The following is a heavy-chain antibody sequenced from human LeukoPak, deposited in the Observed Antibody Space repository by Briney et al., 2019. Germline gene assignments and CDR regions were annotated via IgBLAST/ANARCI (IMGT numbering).Heavy chain of an antibody. Sequence: GGSLRLSGAAAGVTFSSYTMHWGRQAPGKGLEWVAVMSYDGSDNYYADSVKGRVTIPRDNAKTRVYLQMNSLREERRAVYYCARGSRWLQLGPFDYWGQATLVTVSS. V-gene: IGHV3-30*01. CDR3: ARGSRWLQLGPFDY. CDR2: MSYDGSDN. D-gene: IGHD5-24*01. J-gene: IGHJ4*02. CDR1: GVTFSSYT.